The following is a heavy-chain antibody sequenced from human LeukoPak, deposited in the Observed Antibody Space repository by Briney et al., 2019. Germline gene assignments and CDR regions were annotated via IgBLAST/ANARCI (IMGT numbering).Heavy chain of an antibody. Sequence: GRSLRLSCAASGFTFSSYGMHWVRQAPGKGLEWVAVISYDGSNKYYADSVRGRFTISGDNSKNTLYLQMNSLRAEDTAVYYCAKDPSYYGDYPGYWGQGTLVTVSS. CDR3: AKDPSYYGDYPGY. D-gene: IGHD4-17*01. J-gene: IGHJ4*02. CDR2: ISYDGSNK. V-gene: IGHV3-30*18. CDR1: GFTFSSYG.